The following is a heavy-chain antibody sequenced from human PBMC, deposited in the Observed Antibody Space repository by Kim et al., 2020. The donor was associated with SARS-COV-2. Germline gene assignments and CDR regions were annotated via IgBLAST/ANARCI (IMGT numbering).Heavy chain of an antibody. V-gene: IGHV4-61*02. CDR2: RGST. Sequence: RGSTNYNPSLKSRVTISVDTSKNQFALKLSSVTAADTAVYYCARGITVDYWGQGTLVTVSS. CDR3: ARGITVDY. D-gene: IGHD1-20*01. J-gene: IGHJ4*02.